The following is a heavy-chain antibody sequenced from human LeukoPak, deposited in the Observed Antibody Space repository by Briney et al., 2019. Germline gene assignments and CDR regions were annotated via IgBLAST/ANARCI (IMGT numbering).Heavy chain of an antibody. J-gene: IGHJ3*02. Sequence: GGSLRLSCAASGFTVSSNYMSWVRQAPGQGLEWVSVIYSGGSTYYADSVKGRFTISRDNSKNTLYLQMNSLRVEDTAGYYCGISMVGEWLFLALDIWGQGTKVTVSS. CDR2: IYSGGST. D-gene: IGHD3-3*01. CDR3: GISMVGEWLFLALDI. CDR1: GFTVSSNY. V-gene: IGHV3-66*01.